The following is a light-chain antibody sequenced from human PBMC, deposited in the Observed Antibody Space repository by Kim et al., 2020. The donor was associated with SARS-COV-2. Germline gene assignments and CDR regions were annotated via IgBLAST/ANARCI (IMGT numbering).Light chain of an antibody. Sequence: LSPVERAPPSCRASQSVSSYLAWYQQKPGQAPRLLIYDACNRATGIPARFSGSGSGTDFTLTISSLEPEDFAVYYCQQRSSSPLTFGGGTKVDIK. CDR2: DAC. CDR1: QSVSSY. J-gene: IGKJ4*01. V-gene: IGKV3-11*01. CDR3: QQRSSSPLT.